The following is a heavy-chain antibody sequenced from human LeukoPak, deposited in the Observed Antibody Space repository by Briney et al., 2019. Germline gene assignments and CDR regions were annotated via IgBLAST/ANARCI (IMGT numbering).Heavy chain of an antibody. V-gene: IGHV4-59*08. CDR1: GGSISPYY. J-gene: IGHJ4*02. CDR2: IHYFGST. CDR3: ARHPYGDNSGMIDH. Sequence: SETLSLTCTVSGGSISPYYWSWIRQPPGKGLRWIGYIHYFGSTNYNPSLMSRVTISIDTPKNQISLKLNSLTAADTAVYYCARHPYGDNSGMIDHWGQGTLVTVS. D-gene: IGHD1-20*01.